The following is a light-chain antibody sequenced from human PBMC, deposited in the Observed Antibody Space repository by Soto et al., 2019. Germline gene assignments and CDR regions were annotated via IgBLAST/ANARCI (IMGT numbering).Light chain of an antibody. V-gene: IGLV2-23*02. J-gene: IGLJ2*01. CDR3: CSYAGSPTFAV. CDR1: SSDIGSYYL. Sequence: QSALAQPASVSGSPGQSITISCSGTSSDIGSYYLVSWYQQHPGKAPKLIIYEVNKRPSGVSNRFSGSKSGNTASLTISGLQIEHEADYYCCSYAGSPTFAVFGGGTKLTVL. CDR2: EVN.